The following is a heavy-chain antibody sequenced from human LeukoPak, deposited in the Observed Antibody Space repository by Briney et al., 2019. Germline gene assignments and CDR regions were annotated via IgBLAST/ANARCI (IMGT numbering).Heavy chain of an antibody. J-gene: IGHJ6*03. CDR2: SSAYNGNT. CDR3: AIVLGVVVISMDV. Sequence: ASVTVSFTSSVYTFTIYGISWVRQPPGPGLERVGWSSAYNGNTNYAHTLHGRVIITTETSTSTAYMDMRMLRADDTAVYYCAIVLGVVVISMDVWGKGTTVTVSS. D-gene: IGHD3-22*01. CDR1: VYTFTIYG. V-gene: IGHV1-18*01.